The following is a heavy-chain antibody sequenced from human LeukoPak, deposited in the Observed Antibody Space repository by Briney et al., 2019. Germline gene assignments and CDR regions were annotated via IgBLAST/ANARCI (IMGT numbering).Heavy chain of an antibody. CDR1: GFTVSSNY. CDR2: IYSGGST. Sequence: GGSLRLSCAASGFTVSSNYMSWVRQAPGKGLEWVSFIYSGGSTHYAYSVKGRFTISRDNTKNALYLQMNRLRAEDTAVYYCAKDLMVNYYDSSGIHAFDIWGQGTMVTVSS. CDR3: AKDLMVNYYDSSGIHAFDI. V-gene: IGHV3-66*01. D-gene: IGHD3-22*01. J-gene: IGHJ3*02.